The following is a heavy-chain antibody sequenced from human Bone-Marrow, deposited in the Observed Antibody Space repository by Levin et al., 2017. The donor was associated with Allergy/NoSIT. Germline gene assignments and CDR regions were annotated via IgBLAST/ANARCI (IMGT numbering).Heavy chain of an antibody. CDR2: IHYSGRT. CDR1: GASINSNNDY. J-gene: IGHJ4*02. Sequence: SETLSLTCTVSGASINSNNDYWVWIRQPPGKGLEWVASIHYSGRTYYNPSLKSRVTISMDTSKNQFSLKLSSVTAADTAMYYCARQFGSGSCFDYWGLGILVIVSS. CDR3: ARQFGSGSCFDY. V-gene: IGHV4-39*01. D-gene: IGHD3-10*01.